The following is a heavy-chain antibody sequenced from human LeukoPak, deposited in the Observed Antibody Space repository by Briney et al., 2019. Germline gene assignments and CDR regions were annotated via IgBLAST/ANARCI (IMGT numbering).Heavy chain of an antibody. V-gene: IGHV4-34*01. D-gene: IGHD3-10*01. CDR1: GGSFSGYY. CDR3: ARLSLLPQHITMVRGVHP. Sequence: SETLSLTCAVYGGSFSGYYWTWIRQPPGKRLEWIGEINHSGSTKYNPSLTSRVTISVDTSKNHLSLKLNSVTAADTAVYYCARLSLLPQHITMVRGVHPWGQGTLVAVSS. J-gene: IGHJ5*02. CDR2: INHSGST.